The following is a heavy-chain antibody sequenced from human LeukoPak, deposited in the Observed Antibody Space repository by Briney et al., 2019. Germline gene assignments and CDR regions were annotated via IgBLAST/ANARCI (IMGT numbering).Heavy chain of an antibody. Sequence: SETLSLTCAVYGGSFSGYYWSWIRQPPGKGLEWIGEINHSGSTNYNPSLKSRVTISVDTSKNQFSLKLSSVTAADTAVYYCERRRRGYYDSSGYYINWGQGTLVTVSS. CDR3: ERRRRGYYDSSGYYIN. V-gene: IGHV4-34*01. D-gene: IGHD3-22*01. J-gene: IGHJ4*02. CDR2: INHSGST. CDR1: GGSFSGYY.